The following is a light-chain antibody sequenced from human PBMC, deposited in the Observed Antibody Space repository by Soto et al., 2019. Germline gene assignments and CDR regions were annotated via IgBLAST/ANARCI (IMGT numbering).Light chain of an antibody. CDR3: SLYTTSSTLL. CDR2: EVS. Sequence: QSVLTQPPSVSGSPGQSVTISCTGTSSDVGSYNRVSWYQQPPGTAPKLMISEVSNRPSGVPDRFSGSKSANTASLTISGLQAEDEADYYCSLYTTSSTLLFGGGTKVTVL. V-gene: IGLV2-18*01. J-gene: IGLJ2*01. CDR1: SSDVGSYNR.